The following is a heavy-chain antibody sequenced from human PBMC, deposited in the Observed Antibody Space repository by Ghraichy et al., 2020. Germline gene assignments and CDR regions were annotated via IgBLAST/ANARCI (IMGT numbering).Heavy chain of an antibody. CDR1: GYTFTSYG. CDR2: IIAYNGNT. J-gene: IGHJ4*01. V-gene: IGHV1-18*04. D-gene: IGHD3-22*01. Sequence: ASVKVSCKASGYTFTSYGISWVRQAPGQGLEWMGWIIAYNGNTNYAQKLQGRVTITTDTSTSTAYMELRSLRSDDTAVYYCAREYYDSSVYYSDYWGQGTMVTVSS. CDR3: AREYYDSSVYYSDY.